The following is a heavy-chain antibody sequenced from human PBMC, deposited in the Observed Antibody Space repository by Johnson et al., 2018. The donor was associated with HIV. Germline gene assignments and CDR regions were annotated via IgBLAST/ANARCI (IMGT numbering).Heavy chain of an antibody. CDR3: VCLRAWTFDI. V-gene: IGHV3-30*02. J-gene: IGHJ3*02. CDR2: IRYDGSNE. Sequence: QVQLVESGGGLVQPGGSLRLSCAASGFAFSSYGMHWVRQAPGKGLEWVTFIRYDGSNEYYADSVKGRFTISRDNAKNSLYLQMHSLRAEDTAVYYCVCLRAWTFDIWGQGTMVTVSS. CDR1: GFAFSSYG. D-gene: IGHD3-10*01.